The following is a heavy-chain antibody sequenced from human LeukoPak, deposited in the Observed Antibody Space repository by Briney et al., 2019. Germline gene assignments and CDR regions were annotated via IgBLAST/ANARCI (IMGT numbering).Heavy chain of an antibody. CDR3: ARNIAAAVPMVDY. CDR2: IYPGDSDT. Sequence: GESLKISCKGSGYSFTSYWIGWVRQMPGKGLEWMGIIYPGDSDTRYSPSFQGQVTISADKSISTAYLQWSSPKASDTAMYYCARNIAAAVPMVDYWGQGTLVTVSS. V-gene: IGHV5-51*01. CDR1: GYSFTSYW. J-gene: IGHJ4*02. D-gene: IGHD6-13*01.